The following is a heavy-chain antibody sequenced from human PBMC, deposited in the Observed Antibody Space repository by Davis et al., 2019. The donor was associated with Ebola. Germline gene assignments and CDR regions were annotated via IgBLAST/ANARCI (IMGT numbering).Heavy chain of an antibody. V-gene: IGHV3-7*03. J-gene: IGHJ4*02. Sequence: PGGSLRLSCAASGFSFSSYWMSWVRQAPGKGLEWVANIKQDGSEKYYVDSVEGRFTISRDNSKNTLYLQMISLRVEDTAVYYCAKTRLEIMALDYWGQGTLVTVSS. CDR1: GFSFSSYW. D-gene: IGHD3-16*01. CDR3: AKTRLEIMALDY. CDR2: IKQDGSEK.